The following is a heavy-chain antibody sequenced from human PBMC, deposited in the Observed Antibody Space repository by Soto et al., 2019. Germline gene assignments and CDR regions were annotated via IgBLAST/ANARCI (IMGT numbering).Heavy chain of an antibody. CDR2: INPSGGST. CDR1: GYTFTSYY. CDR3: ARSYYESSGYYFLHVDY. D-gene: IGHD3-22*01. J-gene: IGHJ4*02. V-gene: IGHV1-46*03. Sequence: QVQLVQSGAEVKKPGASVKVSCKASGYTFTSYYMHWVRQAPGQGLEWMGIINPSGGSTSYAQKFKGRVTMTRDTSTSTVYMELSSLRSEDTAVYYCARSYYESSGYYFLHVDYWGQGTLVTVSS.